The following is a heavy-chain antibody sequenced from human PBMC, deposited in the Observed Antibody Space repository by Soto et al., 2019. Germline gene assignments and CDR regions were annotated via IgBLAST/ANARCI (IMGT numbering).Heavy chain of an antibody. V-gene: IGHV3-21*01. CDR2: ISSSSSYI. D-gene: IGHD5-18*01. CDR3: AIDMDSYGL. CDR1: GFTFSSYS. Sequence: EVQLVESGGGLVKPGGSLRLSCAASGFTFSSYSMNWVRQAPGKGLEWVSSISSSSSYIYYADSVKGRFTISRDNAKNSLYLQMNSVRAVGTDVYYCAIDMDSYGLWGEGTLVAVSS. J-gene: IGHJ1*01.